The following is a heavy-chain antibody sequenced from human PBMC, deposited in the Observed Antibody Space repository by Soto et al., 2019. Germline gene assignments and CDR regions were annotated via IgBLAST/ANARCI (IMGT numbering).Heavy chain of an antibody. J-gene: IGHJ5*02. V-gene: IGHV3-48*04. D-gene: IGHD3-10*01. Sequence: GGSLRLSCAASGFTFSSYWMHWVRQAPGKGLVWVSRISSSGSTIYYADSVKGRFTISRDNAKNSLYLQMNSLRAEDTAVYYCARHGAMVVRGVIMGGNWFDPWGQGTLVTVSS. CDR2: ISSSGSTI. CDR1: GFTFSSYW. CDR3: ARHGAMVVRGVIMGGNWFDP.